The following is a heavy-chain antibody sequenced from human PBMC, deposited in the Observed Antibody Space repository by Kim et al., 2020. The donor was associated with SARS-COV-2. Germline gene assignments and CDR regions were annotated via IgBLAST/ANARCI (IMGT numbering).Heavy chain of an antibody. V-gene: IGHV4-39*01. CDR3: ARHGGDVLLLWFGEIDY. CDR1: GGSISSSSYY. Sequence: SETLSLTCTVSGGSISSSSYYWGWIRQPPGKGLEWIGSIYYSGSTYYNPSLMSRVTISVDTSKNQFSLKLSSVTAADTAVYYCARHGGDVLLLWFGEIDYWGQGTLVTVSS. CDR2: IYYSGST. J-gene: IGHJ4*02. D-gene: IGHD3-10*01.